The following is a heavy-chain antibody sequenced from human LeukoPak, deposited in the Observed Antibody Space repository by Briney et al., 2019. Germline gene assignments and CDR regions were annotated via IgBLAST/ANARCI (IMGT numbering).Heavy chain of an antibody. J-gene: IGHJ4*02. CDR1: GGSISSYY. D-gene: IGHD6-13*01. Sequence: SETLSLTCTVSGGSISSYYWSWIRQPPGKGLEWIGYIYYSGSANYNPSLKSRVTISVDTSKNQFSLKLSSVTAADTAVYYCASGGAAADYWGQGTLVTVSS. CDR3: ASGGAAADY. CDR2: IYYSGSA. V-gene: IGHV4-59*08.